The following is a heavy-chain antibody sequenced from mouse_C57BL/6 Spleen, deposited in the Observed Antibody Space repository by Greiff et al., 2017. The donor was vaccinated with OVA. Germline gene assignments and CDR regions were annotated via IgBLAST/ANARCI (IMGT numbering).Heavy chain of an antibody. J-gene: IGHJ2*01. CDR1: GYTFTDYN. D-gene: IGHD3-2*02. V-gene: IGHV1-18*01. CDR2: INPNNGGT. CDR3: ARRGGDSSGLDY. Sequence: VQLQQSGPELVKPGASVKIPCKASGYTFTDYNMDWVKQSHGKSLEWIGDINPNNGGTIYNQKFKGKATLTVEKSSSTAYMELRSLTSEDTAVYYCARRGGDSSGLDYWGQGTTLTVSS.